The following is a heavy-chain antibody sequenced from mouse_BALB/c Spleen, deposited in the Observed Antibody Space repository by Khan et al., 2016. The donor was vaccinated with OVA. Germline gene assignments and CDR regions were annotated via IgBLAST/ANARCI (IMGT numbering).Heavy chain of an antibody. CDR3: TRKRIDY. Sequence: QVRLQQSGAERAKPGASVKMSCKASGYTFTTYWMHWVKQRPGQGLEWIGYINPTSGYTDYNEKFKDRATLSADKSSSTAYMQLSSLTSEDSAVYYCTRKRIDYGGEGTTRTVSS. J-gene: IGHJ2*01. CDR1: GYTFTTYW. CDR2: INPTSGYT. V-gene: IGHV1-7*01.